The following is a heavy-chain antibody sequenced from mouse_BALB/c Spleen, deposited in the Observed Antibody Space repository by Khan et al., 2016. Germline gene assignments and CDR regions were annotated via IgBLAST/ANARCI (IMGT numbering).Heavy chain of an antibody. CDR2: IYWDDDK. CDR1: GFSLSTSGMG. Sequence: QVTLKESGPGILQPSQTLSLTCSFSGFSLSTSGMGVSWIRQPSGKGLEWLAHIYWDDDKRYNPSLKSRLTVPKDTSRNQVFLKITSVDIADTATYYCARRPSHYDYDGFVAWGQGTLVAVSA. D-gene: IGHD2-4*01. CDR3: ARRPSHYDYDGFVA. V-gene: IGHV8-12*01. J-gene: IGHJ3*01.